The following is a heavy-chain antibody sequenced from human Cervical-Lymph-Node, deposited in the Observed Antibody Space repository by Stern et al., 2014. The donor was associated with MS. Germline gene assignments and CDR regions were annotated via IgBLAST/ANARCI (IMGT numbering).Heavy chain of an antibody. CDR2: ISAYNGNT. D-gene: IGHD3-10*01. CDR3: AREASVRGVIIGLFDY. V-gene: IGHV1-18*04. CDR1: GYTFTSYG. Sequence: VQLEESGAEVKKPGASVKVSCKASGYTFTSYGISWVRQAPGQGLEWMGWISAYNGNTNYAQKLQGRVTMTTDTSTSTAYMELRSLRSDDTAVYYCAREASVRGVIIGLFDYWGQGTLVTVYS. J-gene: IGHJ4*02.